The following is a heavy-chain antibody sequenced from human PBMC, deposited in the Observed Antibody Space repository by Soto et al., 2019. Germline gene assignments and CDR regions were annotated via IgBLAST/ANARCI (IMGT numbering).Heavy chain of an antibody. J-gene: IGHJ4*02. CDR1: GFTFSSYA. CDR2: ISSNGGST. D-gene: IGHD3-10*01. V-gene: IGHV3-64*01. Sequence: EVQLVESGGGLVQPGGSLRLSCAASGFTFSSYAMHWVRQAPGKGLEYVSAISSNGGSTYYANSVKGRFTISIDNCKNKLYLQMGSLRAKDMAVYYCARELRMRGPYDYWGLGTLVTVSS. CDR3: ARELRMRGPYDY.